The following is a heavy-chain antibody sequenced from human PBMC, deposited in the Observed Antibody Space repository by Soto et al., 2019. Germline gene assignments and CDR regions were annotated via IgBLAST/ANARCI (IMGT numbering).Heavy chain of an antibody. CDR1: GFTFSSYG. J-gene: IGHJ6*02. V-gene: IGHV3-30*18. D-gene: IGHD4-17*01. Sequence: GGSLRLSCAASGFTFSSYGMHWVRQAPGKGLEWVAVISYDGSNKYYADSVKGRFTISRDNSKNTLYLQMNSLRAEDTAVYYCAKVDIYYGDYVYHYYYYGMDVWGQGTTVTVSS. CDR2: ISYDGSNK. CDR3: AKVDIYYGDYVYHYYYYGMDV.